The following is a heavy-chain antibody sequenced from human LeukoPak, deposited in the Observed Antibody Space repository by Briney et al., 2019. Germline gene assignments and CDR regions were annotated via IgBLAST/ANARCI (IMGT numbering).Heavy chain of an antibody. J-gene: IGHJ5*02. D-gene: IGHD5-18*01. CDR2: INHSGST. CDR3: ARGLRGYSYGAFDP. CDR1: GGSFSGYH. Sequence: PSETLSLTCAVYGGSFSGYHWSWIRQPPGKGLEWIGEINHSGSTNYNPSLKSRVTISVDTSKNQFSLKLSSVTAADTAVYYCARGLRGYSYGAFDPWGQGTLVTVSS. V-gene: IGHV4-34*01.